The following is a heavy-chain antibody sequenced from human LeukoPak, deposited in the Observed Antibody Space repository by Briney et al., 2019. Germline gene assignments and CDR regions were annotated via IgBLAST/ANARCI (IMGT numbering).Heavy chain of an antibody. D-gene: IGHD3-10*01. CDR3: AKDSIWFGQNWFDP. V-gene: IGHV3-23*01. Sequence: PGGSLRLSCAASGFTFSSYVMHWVRQAPGKGLEWVSGLSASAGTAHHADSVKGRFTISRDNSKNTLYLQMNDLRAEDTAVYHCAKDSIWFGQNWFDPWGQGTLVTVSS. J-gene: IGHJ5*02. CDR2: LSASAGTA. CDR1: GFTFSSYV.